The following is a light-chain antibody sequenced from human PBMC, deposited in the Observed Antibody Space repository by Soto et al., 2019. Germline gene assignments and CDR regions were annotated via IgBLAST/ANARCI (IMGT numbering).Light chain of an antibody. V-gene: IGKV3-20*01. CDR1: QTVRSSY. CDR3: QQYGTSRVT. Sequence: EIVLTQSPGTLSLSPGERATLSCRASQTVRSSYLAWYQQKPGQAPRLLIYGASSRATGIPDRFSGSGSGTDFTLTISSLEPEDFAVYYCQQYGTSRVTFGQGTKLEIK. J-gene: IGKJ2*01. CDR2: GAS.